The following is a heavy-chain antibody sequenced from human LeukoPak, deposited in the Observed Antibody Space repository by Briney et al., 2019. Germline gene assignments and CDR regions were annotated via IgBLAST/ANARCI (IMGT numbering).Heavy chain of an antibody. CDR1: GASISSGDYY. D-gene: IGHD2-15*01. CDR3: ANADRYCSGGSCHVPDAFDV. CDR2: IYDSGRT. V-gene: IGHV4-30-2*01. J-gene: IGHJ3*01. Sequence: SQTLSLTCTVSGASISSGDYYWSWIRQPPGKGLEWIGYIYDSGRTDLNLSLKSRVTISVDRSKNQLSLKLSSVTAADTAVYYCANADRYCSGGSCHVPDAFDVWGQGTMVAVSS.